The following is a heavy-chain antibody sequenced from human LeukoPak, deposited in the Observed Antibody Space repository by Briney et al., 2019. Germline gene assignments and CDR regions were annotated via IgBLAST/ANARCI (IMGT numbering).Heavy chain of an antibody. Sequence: GGSLRLSCAASGFTFSSSSMSWVRQAPGKGLEWVSSISSSSGYIYYADSVKGRFTISRDSARNSLYLQMNSLRAEDTAVYYCARVRAYGSGSLDAFDIWGLGTLVTVSS. J-gene: IGHJ3*02. D-gene: IGHD3-10*01. CDR3: ARVRAYGSGSLDAFDI. CDR1: GFTFSSSS. CDR2: ISSSSGYI. V-gene: IGHV3-21*01.